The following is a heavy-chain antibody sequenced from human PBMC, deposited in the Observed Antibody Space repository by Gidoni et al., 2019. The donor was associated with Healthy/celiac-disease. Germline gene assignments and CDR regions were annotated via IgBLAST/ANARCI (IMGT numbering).Heavy chain of an antibody. D-gene: IGHD3-3*01. CDR3: AHIWNYDFWSGSRGNWFDP. J-gene: IGHJ5*02. V-gene: IGHV2-5*02. Sequence: QITLKESGPTLVKPTQTLTLTCTFSGFSLSTSGVGVGWILQPPGKALEWLALIYWDDDKRYSPSLKSRLTITKDTSKNQVVLTMTNMDPVDTATYYCAHIWNYDFWSGSRGNWFDPWGQGTLVTVSS. CDR1: GFSLSTSGVG. CDR2: IYWDDDK.